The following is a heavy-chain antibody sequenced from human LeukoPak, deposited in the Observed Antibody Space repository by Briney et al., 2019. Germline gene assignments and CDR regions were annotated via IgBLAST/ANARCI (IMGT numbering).Heavy chain of an antibody. V-gene: IGHV4-59*01. J-gene: IGHJ6*03. Sequence: PSETLSLTCAVSGDSISSDYWSWIRQPPGKGLEWIGYIYYSGSTNYNPSLKSRVTISVDTSKNQFSLKLSSVTAADTAVYYCARVGIAARLHYYYYYMDVWGKGTTVTVSS. CDR2: IYYSGST. CDR1: GDSISSDY. D-gene: IGHD6-6*01. CDR3: ARVGIAARLHYYYYYMDV.